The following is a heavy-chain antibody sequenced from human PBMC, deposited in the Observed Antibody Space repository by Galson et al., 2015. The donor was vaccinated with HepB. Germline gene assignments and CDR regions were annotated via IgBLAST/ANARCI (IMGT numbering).Heavy chain of an antibody. CDR1: GFTFSSYA. CDR2: ISYDGSNK. D-gene: IGHD1-26*01. Sequence: SLRLSCAASGFTFSSYAMHWVRQAPGKGLEWVAVISYDGSNKYYADSVKGRFTISRDNSKNTLYLQMNSLRAEDTAVYYCASSLKWEQSAFDYWGQGTLVTVSS. J-gene: IGHJ4*02. CDR3: ASSLKWEQSAFDY. V-gene: IGHV3-30*04.